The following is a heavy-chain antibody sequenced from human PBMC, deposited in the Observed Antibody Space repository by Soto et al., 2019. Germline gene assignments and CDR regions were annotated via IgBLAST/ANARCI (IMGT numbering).Heavy chain of an antibody. CDR3: ARAIARDCSSWYRGGYDS. D-gene: IGHD6-13*01. CDR2: INPDTGGT. J-gene: IGHJ4*02. V-gene: IGHV1-2*04. Sequence: QVRLLQSGAEVKESGASVKVSCEASGYTFTAYYIHWVRQAPGHGLEWMGWINPDTGGTDYAQKFQGWVTMTRDTSITTAFMELASLKIDDTAVYYCARAIARDCSSWYRGGYDSWGQGTLVTVSS. CDR1: GYTFTAYY.